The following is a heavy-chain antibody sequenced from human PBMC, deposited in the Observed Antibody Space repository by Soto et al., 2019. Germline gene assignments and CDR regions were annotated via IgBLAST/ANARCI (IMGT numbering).Heavy chain of an antibody. J-gene: IGHJ6*02. CDR3: AREGGAVAGGGNSYYYYGMDV. V-gene: IGHV1-18*01. Sequence: ASVKVSCKASGYTFTSYGISWVRQAPGQGLEWMGWISAYNGNTNYAQKLQGRVTMTTDTSTSTAYMELRSLRSDDTAVYYCAREGGAVAGGGNSYYYYGMDVGGQGTTVTVSS. CDR2: ISAYNGNT. CDR1: GYTFTSYG. D-gene: IGHD6-19*01.